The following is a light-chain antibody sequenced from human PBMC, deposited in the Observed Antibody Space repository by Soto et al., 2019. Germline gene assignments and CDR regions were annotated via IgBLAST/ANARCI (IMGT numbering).Light chain of an antibody. CDR3: QPYNNWPLT. V-gene: IGKV1-5*01. Sequence: DIQMTQSPSTLSASVGDRVAITCRASQDISKWLAWYQQKPGKPPKLLIYDASGLDSGVPSRFSGSGYGTEFTLTISGLQPEDFAIYYCQPYNNWPLTFGGGTKVDIK. CDR1: QDISKW. J-gene: IGKJ4*01. CDR2: DAS.